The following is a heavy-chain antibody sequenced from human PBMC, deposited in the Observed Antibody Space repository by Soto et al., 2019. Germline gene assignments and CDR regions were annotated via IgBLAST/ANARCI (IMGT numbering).Heavy chain of an antibody. CDR2: IYNSGTT. D-gene: IGHD3-22*01. Sequence: SVPLSLTRSVSGGPISTYYWTWIRQPPGKGLEWIAYIYNSGTTNYNPSLKSRTTISVDTSKNQFSLKLNSVTAADTAVYYCARTYDDSGPNSGGYGFDIWGQGTMVT. CDR1: GGPISTYY. CDR3: ARTYDDSGPNSGGYGFDI. V-gene: IGHV4-59*07. J-gene: IGHJ3*02.